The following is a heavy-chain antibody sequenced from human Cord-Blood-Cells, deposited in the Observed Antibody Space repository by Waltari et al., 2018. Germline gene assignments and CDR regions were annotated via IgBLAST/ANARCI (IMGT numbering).Heavy chain of an antibody. D-gene: IGHD5-18*01. Sequence: QVQLQQWGAGLLKPSETLSLTCAVYGGSFSGYYWSWIRQPPGKGLGWIGEINHSGSTNNDPSLKSRVTISVDTSKNQFSLKLSSVTAAGTAVYYCARQPVRGIGLWYYFDYWGQGTLVTVSS. CDR2: INHSGST. CDR1: GGSFSGYY. CDR3: ARQPVRGIGLWYYFDY. J-gene: IGHJ4*02. V-gene: IGHV4-34*01.